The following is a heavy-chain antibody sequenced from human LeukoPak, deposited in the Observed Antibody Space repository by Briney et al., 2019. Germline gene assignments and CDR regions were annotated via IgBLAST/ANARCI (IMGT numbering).Heavy chain of an antibody. V-gene: IGHV3-23*01. Sequence: GGSLRLSCAASGFTFSSYAMSWVRQAPGKGLGWVSAISGSGGSTYYADSVKGRFTISRDNSKNTLYLQMNSLRAEDTAVYYCARSRTVVVSPLPLLGMDVWGQGTTVTVSS. J-gene: IGHJ6*02. CDR2: ISGSGGST. CDR3: ARSRTVVVSPLPLLGMDV. CDR1: GFTFSSYA. D-gene: IGHD2-15*01.